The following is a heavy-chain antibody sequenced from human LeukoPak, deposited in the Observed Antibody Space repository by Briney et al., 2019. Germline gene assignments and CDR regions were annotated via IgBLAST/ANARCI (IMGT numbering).Heavy chain of an antibody. D-gene: IGHD6-13*01. J-gene: IGHJ4*02. V-gene: IGHV4-61*02. Sequence: SQTLSLTCTVSGGSISSGSYYWSWIRQPAGKGLEWIGRIYTSGSTNYNPSLKSRVTISVDTSKNQFSLKLSSVTAADTAVYYCARGSNPGRSSDYWGQGTLVTVSS. CDR2: IYTSGST. CDR3: ARGSNPGRSSDY. CDR1: GGSISSGSYY.